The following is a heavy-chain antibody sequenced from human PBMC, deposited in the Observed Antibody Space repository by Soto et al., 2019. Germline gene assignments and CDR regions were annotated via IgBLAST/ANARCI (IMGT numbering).Heavy chain of an antibody. CDR2: IKQDGSEK. D-gene: IGHD4-17*01. Sequence: EVQLVESGGGLVQPGGSLRLSCAASGFTFSSYWMSWVRQAPGKGREWVANIKQDGSEKYYVDSVKGRFTISRDNAKNSVYRQMNGLRAEDTAVYYCAGGDHYGPRWDVWGQGTAVTVSS. CDR1: GFTFSSYW. J-gene: IGHJ6*02. CDR3: AGGDHYGPRWDV. V-gene: IGHV3-7*04.